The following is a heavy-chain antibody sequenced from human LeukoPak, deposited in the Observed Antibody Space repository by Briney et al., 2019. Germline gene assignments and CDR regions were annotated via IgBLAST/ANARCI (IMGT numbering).Heavy chain of an antibody. CDR3: ARGLGGELAVYYFDY. CDR2: ISAYNGNT. Sequence: ASVKVSCKASGYTFTSYGISWVRQAPGQGLERMGWISAYNGNTNYAQKLQGRVTLTTDTSTSTAYMELRSLRSDDTAVYYCARGLGGELAVYYFDYWGQGTLVTVSS. J-gene: IGHJ4*02. CDR1: GYTFTSYG. V-gene: IGHV1-18*01. D-gene: IGHD3-10*01.